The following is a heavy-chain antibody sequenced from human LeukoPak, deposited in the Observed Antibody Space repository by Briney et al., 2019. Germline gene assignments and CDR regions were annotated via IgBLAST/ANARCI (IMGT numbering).Heavy chain of an antibody. CDR1: GYTFSSYY. CDR3: ASGNIRGYSGYDLDYFDY. CDR2: INPSGDTT. Sequence: ASVKVSCKASGYTFSSYYMHWVRQAPGQGLEWMGIINPSGDTTSYAQKFHGRVVMSRDTSTSTVYMELRSLRSEDTAVYYCASGNIRGYSGYDLDYFDYWGQGTLVTVSS. D-gene: IGHD5-12*01. J-gene: IGHJ4*02. V-gene: IGHV1-46*01.